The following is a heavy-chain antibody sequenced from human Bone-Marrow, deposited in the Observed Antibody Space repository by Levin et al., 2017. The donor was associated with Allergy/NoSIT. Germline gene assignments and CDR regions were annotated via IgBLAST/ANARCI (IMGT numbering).Heavy chain of an antibody. Sequence: GASVKVSCKASGYTFTSYAMHWVRQAPGQRLEWMGWINAGNGNTKYSQKFQGRVTITRDTSASTAYMELSSLRSEDTAVYYCAGEEGYCSGGSCYPVPNYWGQGTLVTVSS. CDR2: INAGNGNT. J-gene: IGHJ4*02. V-gene: IGHV1-3*01. D-gene: IGHD2-15*01. CDR1: GYTFTSYA. CDR3: AGEEGYCSGGSCYPVPNY.